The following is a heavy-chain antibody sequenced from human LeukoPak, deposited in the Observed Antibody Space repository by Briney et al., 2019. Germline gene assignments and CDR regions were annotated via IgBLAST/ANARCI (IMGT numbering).Heavy chain of an antibody. J-gene: IGHJ4*02. CDR3: ARDWEYYYDSSGRYYFDY. V-gene: IGHV3-21*01. CDR1: GFTFSSYS. Sequence: GGSLRLSCAASGFTFSSYSMNWVRQAPGKGLEWVSSISSSSSYIYYADSVKGRFTISRDSAKNSLYLQMNSLRAEDTAVYYCARDWEYYYDSSGRYYFDYWGQGTLVTVSS. CDR2: ISSSSSYI. D-gene: IGHD3-22*01.